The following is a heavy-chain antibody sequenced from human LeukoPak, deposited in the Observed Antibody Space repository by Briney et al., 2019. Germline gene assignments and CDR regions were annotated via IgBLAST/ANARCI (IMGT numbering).Heavy chain of an antibody. CDR1: GDSITSSY. D-gene: IGHD3-22*01. CDR3: ARFPHYYDSSNSYIRFYLDY. Sequence: PSETLSLTCTVSGDSITSSYWSWIRQPPGKGLEWIGSIYYSGSTYYNPSLKSRVTISVDTSNNQFSLKLSSVTAADTAVYYCARFPHYYDSSNSYIRFYLDYWGQGSLVTVSS. J-gene: IGHJ4*02. V-gene: IGHV4-59*05. CDR2: IYYSGST.